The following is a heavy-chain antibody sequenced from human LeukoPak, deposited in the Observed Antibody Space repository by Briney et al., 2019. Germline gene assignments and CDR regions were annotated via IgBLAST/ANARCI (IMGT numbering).Heavy chain of an antibody. J-gene: IGHJ5*02. CDR3: ARSPQGTATTANWLDP. V-gene: IGHV4-39*07. D-gene: IGHD4-17*01. CDR2: MSYSGRT. Sequence: SSETLSLTCTVSGGSISSSSYYWGWIRQPPGKGLEWIGSMSYSGRTYYNPSLKTRVTVSLDPSKTQFSLNLISVTAADTAVYYCARSPQGTATTANWLDPWGQGTLVTVSS. CDR1: GGSISSSSYY.